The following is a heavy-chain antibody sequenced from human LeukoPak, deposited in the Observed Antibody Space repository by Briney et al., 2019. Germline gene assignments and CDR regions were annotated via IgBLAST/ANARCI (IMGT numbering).Heavy chain of an antibody. Sequence: QSGRSLRLSCAASGFTFSSYGMQWVRQAPGKGLEWVAVIWYDGSNKYYADSVKGRFTISRDNSKNTLYLQMNSLRAEDTAVYYCAKLAPAGYSSGWLDYWGQGTLVTVSS. J-gene: IGHJ4*02. V-gene: IGHV3-33*06. D-gene: IGHD6-19*01. CDR1: GFTFSSYG. CDR2: IWYDGSNK. CDR3: AKLAPAGYSSGWLDY.